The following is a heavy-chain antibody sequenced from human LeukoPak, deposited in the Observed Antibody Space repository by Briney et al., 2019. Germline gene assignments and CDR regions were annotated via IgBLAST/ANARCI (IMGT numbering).Heavy chain of an antibody. CDR1: GFSFGSYW. D-gene: IGHD5-24*01. V-gene: IGHV3-7*05. Sequence: GGSLRLSCVASGFSFGSYWMAWVRQAPRKGLEWVANMKHDGIEKYHVDSVKGRFTISRDNTKNSLYLHMSTLRVEDTAVYYCAREGREGYNYPALDFWGQGILVTV. CDR2: MKHDGIEK. J-gene: IGHJ4*02. CDR3: AREGREGYNYPALDF.